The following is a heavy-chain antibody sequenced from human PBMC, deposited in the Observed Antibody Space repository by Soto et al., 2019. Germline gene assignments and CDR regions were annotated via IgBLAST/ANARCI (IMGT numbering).Heavy chain of an antibody. CDR2: IYYSGST. Sequence: QVQLQESGPGLVKPSQTLSLTCTVSGGSISSGGYYWSWIRQHPGKGLEWIGYIYYSGSTYYNPSLKSRVTISVDTSKNQCSLKLSSVTAADTAVYYCARDRSKRAAEANWFDAWGQGTLVTVSS. CDR3: ARDRSKRAAEANWFDA. D-gene: IGHD6-25*01. V-gene: IGHV4-31*03. CDR1: GGSISSGGYY. J-gene: IGHJ5*02.